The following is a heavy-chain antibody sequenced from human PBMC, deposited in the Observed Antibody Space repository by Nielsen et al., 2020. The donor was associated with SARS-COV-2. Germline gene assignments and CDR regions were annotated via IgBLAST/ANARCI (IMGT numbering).Heavy chain of an antibody. V-gene: IGHV3-21*01. D-gene: IGHD4-23*01. Sequence: GESLKISCVASGFMFSTYTMSWIRQAPGKGLEWVSSISIRTGDIYYADSVKGRFTITRDNAKNSLYLQMNSLRAEDTAVYYCARDNGDSGGWFDPWGQGTQVTVSS. J-gene: IGHJ5*02. CDR1: GFMFSTYT. CDR2: ISIRTGDI. CDR3: ARDNGDSGGWFDP.